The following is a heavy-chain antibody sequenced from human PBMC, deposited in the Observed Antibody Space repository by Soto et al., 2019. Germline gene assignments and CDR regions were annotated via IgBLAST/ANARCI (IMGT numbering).Heavy chain of an antibody. CDR3: TAYTINTWSAYV. D-gene: IGHD2-8*02. CDR1: GFPFNNAW. CDR2: VKSGSYGGTT. V-gene: IGHV3-15*07. J-gene: IGHJ3*01. Sequence: EVQLVESGGGLVKPGGSLRLSCAASGFPFNNAWMNWVRQAPGKGLEWVGRVKSGSYGGTTDYAAPVKGRFIISRDDSINTLYLQMSGLQTEDTAVYYCTAYTINTWSAYVWGPGTMVTVSS.